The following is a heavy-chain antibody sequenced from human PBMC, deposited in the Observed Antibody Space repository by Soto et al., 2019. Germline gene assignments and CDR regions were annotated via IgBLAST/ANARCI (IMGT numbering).Heavy chain of an antibody. V-gene: IGHV5-51*01. CDR3: ARLGFRSSWDDAFDV. J-gene: IGHJ3*01. D-gene: IGHD6-6*01. Sequence: EVQLAQSRAEVKKPGESLKISCKASGYSFHAYWIAWVRRVPGKGLEWMGTIYPDDSDARYAASFQGQVTISADKSVATAYIQWTSLKASDTATYYCARLGFRSSWDDAFDVWGQGTMITVSP. CDR1: GYSFHAYW. CDR2: IYPDDSDA.